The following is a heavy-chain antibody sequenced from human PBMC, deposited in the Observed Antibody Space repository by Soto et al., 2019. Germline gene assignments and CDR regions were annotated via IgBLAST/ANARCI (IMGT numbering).Heavy chain of an antibody. CDR1: GFTFSDSY. J-gene: IGHJ4*02. D-gene: IGHD5-12*01. Sequence: QVQLVESGGGLVKPGGSLRLSCVASGFTFSDSYMSWVRQAPGKGLEWVSYISSTSSFTDYAESVKGRFIISRDNAKNSLFLQMNSLRAEDTPLYYCARRDGYNYFDFWGQGTLVSVSS. V-gene: IGHV3-11*06. CDR3: ARRDGYNYFDF. CDR2: ISSTSSFT.